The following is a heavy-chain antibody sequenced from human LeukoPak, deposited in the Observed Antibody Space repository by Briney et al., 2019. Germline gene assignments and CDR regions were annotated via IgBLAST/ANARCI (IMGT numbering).Heavy chain of an antibody. CDR2: VSGSGSST. CDR3: AKDPLVRGVTYDY. CDR1: GFTFSSHA. Sequence: PGGSLRLSCAASGFTFSSHAMSWVRQAPGKGLEWVSAVSGSGSSTCYADSVKGRFTISRDNSKNTLYLQMNSLRVEDTAVYYCAKDPLVRGVTYDYWGQGTLVTVSS. D-gene: IGHD3-10*01. V-gene: IGHV3-23*01. J-gene: IGHJ4*02.